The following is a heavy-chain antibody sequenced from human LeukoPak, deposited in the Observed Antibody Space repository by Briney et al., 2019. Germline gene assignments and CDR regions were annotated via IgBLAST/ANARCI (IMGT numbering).Heavy chain of an antibody. V-gene: IGHV3-20*04. CDR2: INWNGGST. D-gene: IGHD1-1*01. Sequence: GGSLRPSCAASGFNFDDYGMSWVRQAPGKGLEWVSGINWNGGSTGFVDSVKGRFTISRDNAKNSLYLQMNSLRAEDTALYYCARGERGDFDFWGQGTLVTVSS. CDR3: ARGERGDFDF. CDR1: GFNFDDYG. J-gene: IGHJ4*02.